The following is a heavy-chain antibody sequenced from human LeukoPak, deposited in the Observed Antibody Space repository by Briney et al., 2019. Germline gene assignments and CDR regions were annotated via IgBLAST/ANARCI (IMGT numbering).Heavy chain of an antibody. CDR3: ARDAGYSSGWSHWYFDL. V-gene: IGHV3-43*02. CDR1: GFRFDDYA. CDR2: ISRDGGTT. J-gene: IGHJ2*01. Sequence: GGSLRLSCAGSGFRFDDYAMHWVRQAPGKGLEWVSLISRDGGTTDYADSVKGRFTISRDNAKNSLYLQMNSLRDEDTAMYYCARDAGYSSGWSHWYFDLWGRGTLVTVSS. D-gene: IGHD6-19*01.